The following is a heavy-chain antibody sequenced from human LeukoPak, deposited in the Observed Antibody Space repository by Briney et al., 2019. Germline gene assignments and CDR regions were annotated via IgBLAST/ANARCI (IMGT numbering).Heavy chain of an antibody. D-gene: IGHD6-6*01. CDR3: ARLAGSSSSDY. J-gene: IGHJ4*02. V-gene: IGHV4-4*09. Sequence: SETLSLTCTVSGGSISTDYWSWIRQPPGKGLEWIGYIYSSGSTNYNPSLKSRVTISVDTSKNQFSLKLNSVTAADTAAYYCARLAGSSSSDYWGQGTLVTVSS. CDR2: IYSSGST. CDR1: GGSISTDY.